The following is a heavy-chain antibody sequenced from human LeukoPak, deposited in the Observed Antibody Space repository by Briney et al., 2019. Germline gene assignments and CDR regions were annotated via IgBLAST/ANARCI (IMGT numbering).Heavy chain of an antibody. Sequence: SQTLSLTCTVSGGSISSGGYYWNWIRQHPGKGLEWIGYIYYSGSTYYNPSLKSRVTISVDTSKNQFSLNLSSVTAADTAVYYCARGEAQVVSAFDYWGQGALVTVSS. J-gene: IGHJ4*02. V-gene: IGHV4-31*03. CDR3: ARGEAQVVSAFDY. CDR1: GGSISSGGYY. D-gene: IGHD2-15*01. CDR2: IYYSGST.